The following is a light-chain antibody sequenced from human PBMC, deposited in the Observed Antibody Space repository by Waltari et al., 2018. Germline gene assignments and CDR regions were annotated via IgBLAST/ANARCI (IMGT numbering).Light chain of an antibody. J-gene: IGKJ1*01. CDR3: QQYNNWPPWT. Sequence: EIVMTQSPATLSVSPGERATLSCRASQSVRNNLVWYQQKPGQAPRLLIHGASTRVTGIPASFSGSGSGTEFTLTISSLQSEDFAVYYCQQYNNWPPWTFGQGTKVEIK. V-gene: IGKV3-15*01. CDR1: QSVRNN. CDR2: GAS.